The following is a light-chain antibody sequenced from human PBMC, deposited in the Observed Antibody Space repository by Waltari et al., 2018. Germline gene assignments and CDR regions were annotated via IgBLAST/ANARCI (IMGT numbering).Light chain of an antibody. CDR2: TTN. CDR3: SLYMAQGTWV. J-gene: IGLJ3*02. Sequence: QNVVTQEPSLSVSPGGTVTLTCGLTSGSVSMSYYLSWYQQTPGQSPRTLIYTTNVRSSGVPDRFSGSIVGNKAALTITGAQPEDESDYYCSLYMAQGTWVFGGGTKLTVL. V-gene: IGLV8-61*01. CDR1: SGSVSMSYY.